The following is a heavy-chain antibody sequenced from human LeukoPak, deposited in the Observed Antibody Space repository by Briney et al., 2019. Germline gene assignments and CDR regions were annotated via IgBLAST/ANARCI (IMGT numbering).Heavy chain of an antibody. CDR3: ARTRYQLRTIDY. CDR2: ISSSSYI. Sequence: GGSLRLSCAASGFTFSSYSMNWVRQAPGKGLEWVSSISSSSYIYYADSVKGRFTISRDNAKNSLYLQMNSLRAEDTAVYYCARTRYQLRTIDYWGQGTLVTVSS. CDR1: GFTFSSYS. D-gene: IGHD2-2*01. V-gene: IGHV3-21*01. J-gene: IGHJ4*02.